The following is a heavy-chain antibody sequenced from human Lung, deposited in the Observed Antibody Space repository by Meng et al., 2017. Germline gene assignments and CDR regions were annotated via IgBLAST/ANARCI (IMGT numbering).Heavy chain of an antibody. CDR3: ARGPTTMAHDFDY. CDR2: INHSGST. CDR1: GGSFSDYY. V-gene: IGHV4-34*01. D-gene: IGHD4-11*01. Sequence: QLQLKKGGAGLLKPSETLSLTCVVSGGSFSDYYWSWIRQPPGKGLEWIGEINHSGSTNYNPSLESRATISVDTSQNNLSLKLSSVTAADSAVYYCARGPTTMAHDFDYWGQGTLVTVSS. J-gene: IGHJ4*02.